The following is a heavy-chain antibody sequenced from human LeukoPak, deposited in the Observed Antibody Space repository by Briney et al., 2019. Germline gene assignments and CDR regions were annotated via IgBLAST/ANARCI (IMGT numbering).Heavy chain of an antibody. CDR3: ARSRGYCGGGSCYFGY. J-gene: IGHJ4*02. Sequence: ASVKVSCKASGYTFTSYAISWVRQAPGQGLEWMGWISAYNGNTNYAQELQGRLTMTTDTSTSTAYMELRSLISDDAAVYYCARSRGYCGGGSCYFGYWGQGTLVTVSS. CDR2: ISAYNGNT. D-gene: IGHD2-15*01. V-gene: IGHV1-18*01. CDR1: GYTFTSYA.